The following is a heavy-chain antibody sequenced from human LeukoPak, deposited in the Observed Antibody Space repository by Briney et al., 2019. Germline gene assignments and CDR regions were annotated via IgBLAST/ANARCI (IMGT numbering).Heavy chain of an antibody. J-gene: IGHJ4*02. V-gene: IGHV3-9*01. CDR3: AKEVLSRFGELSPDY. D-gene: IGHD3-10*01. CDR1: GFTFDDYA. Sequence: PGGSLRLSCAASGFTFDDYAMHWVRQAPGKGLEWVSGISWNSGSIGYADSVKGRFTISRDNAKNSLYLQMNSLRAEDTALYYCAKEVLSRFGELSPDYWGQGTLVTVSS. CDR2: ISWNSGSI.